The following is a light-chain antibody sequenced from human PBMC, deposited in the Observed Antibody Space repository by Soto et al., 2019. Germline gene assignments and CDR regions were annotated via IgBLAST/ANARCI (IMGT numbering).Light chain of an antibody. V-gene: IGKV1-39*01. Sequence: DSQVTQSPSSLSAAVGDRVTIRCRASQSISTYLNWYQQKLGKATKLLIYVATRLQSGVPSRFSGTGSGTDFTLTISSLQPEDCATYYCQQSYGTFITFGPGTKVDFK. J-gene: IGKJ3*01. CDR2: VAT. CDR1: QSISTY. CDR3: QQSYGTFIT.